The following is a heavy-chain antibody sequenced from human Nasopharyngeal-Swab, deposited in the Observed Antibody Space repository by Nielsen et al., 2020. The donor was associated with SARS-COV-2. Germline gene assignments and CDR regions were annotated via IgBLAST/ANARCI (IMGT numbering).Heavy chain of an antibody. CDR2: ISNSNSTI. Sequence: GESLKISCAASGFTFSDYYMSWIRQAPGKGLEWVSYISNSNSTIYYADSVKGRFTISRDNAKNSLYLQMNSLRAEDTAVYYCARMAAALGYYYYMDVWGKGTTVTVSS. J-gene: IGHJ6*03. CDR3: ARMAAALGYYYYMDV. CDR1: GFTFSDYY. V-gene: IGHV3-11*01. D-gene: IGHD6-13*01.